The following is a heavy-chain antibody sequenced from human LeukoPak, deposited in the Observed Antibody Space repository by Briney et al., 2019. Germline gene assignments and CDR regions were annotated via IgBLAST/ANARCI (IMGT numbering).Heavy chain of an antibody. Sequence: PSETLSLTCTVSGGSISSYYWSWIRQPPGKGLEWIGSIYYSGNTYYNPSLKSRVTISVDTSKNQFSLKLSSVTAADTAVYYCARDLGGGNWFDPWGQGTLVTVSS. J-gene: IGHJ5*02. V-gene: IGHV4-59*12. CDR2: IYYSGNT. CDR3: ARDLGGGNWFDP. CDR1: GGSISSYY. D-gene: IGHD3-16*01.